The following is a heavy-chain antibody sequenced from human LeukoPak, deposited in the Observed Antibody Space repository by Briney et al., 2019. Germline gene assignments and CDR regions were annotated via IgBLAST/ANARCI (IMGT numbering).Heavy chain of an antibody. CDR2: IYHSGST. Sequence: GSLRLSCAASGFTFSSYAMSWVRQAPGKGLEWIGSIYHSGSTYYNPSLKSRVTISVDTSKNQFSLKLSSVTAADTAVYYCARGYYDYVWGSYTPPNFDYWGQGTLVTVSS. CDR1: GFTFSSYA. V-gene: IGHV4-38-2*01. J-gene: IGHJ4*02. CDR3: ARGYYDYVWGSYTPPNFDY. D-gene: IGHD3-16*01.